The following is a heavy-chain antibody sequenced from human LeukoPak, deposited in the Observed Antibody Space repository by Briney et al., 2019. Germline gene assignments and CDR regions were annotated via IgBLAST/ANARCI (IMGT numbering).Heavy chain of an antibody. V-gene: IGHV3-23*01. CDR3: AKDRPNYYGSNGHYYRRDGDY. CDR2: ITSSGDGT. D-gene: IGHD3-22*01. J-gene: IGHJ4*02. CDR1: GFTFSIYA. Sequence: GGSLRLSCAASGFTFSIYAMTWVRQAPGKGLQWVSSITSSGDGTYYADSVKGRFTISRDNSENMLYLQMNSLRVEDTAVYFCAKDRPNYYGSNGHYYRRDGDYWGQGTLVTVSS.